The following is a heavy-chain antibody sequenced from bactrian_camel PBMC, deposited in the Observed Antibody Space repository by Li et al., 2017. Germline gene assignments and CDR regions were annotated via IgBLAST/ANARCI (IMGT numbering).Heavy chain of an antibody. CDR1: GFTVGSGC. Sequence: HVQLVESGGGSVQAGGSLRLSCTASGFTVGSGCLGWFRQLPGKEREGIIGVNAYGFAYYDASVRGRFSASRDYGKNTVHLQMKNLKPEDTGRYFCAADSCPPTGPAPLITPAYFFYWGQGTQVTVS. V-gene: IGHV3S9*01. J-gene: IGHJ4*01. D-gene: IGHD3*01. CDR2: VNAYGFA. CDR3: AADSCPPTGPAPLITPAYFFY.